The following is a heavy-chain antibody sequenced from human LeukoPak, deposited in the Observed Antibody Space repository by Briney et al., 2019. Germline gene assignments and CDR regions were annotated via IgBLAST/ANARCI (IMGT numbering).Heavy chain of an antibody. V-gene: IGHV4-59*08. Sequence: PGGSLRLSCGASGFTFRSYSMSWIRQPPGKGLEWIGYIYYSGSTNYNPSLKSRVTISVDTSKNQFSLKLSSVTAADTAVYYCARPNPDYWYFDLWGRSTLVTVSS. CDR3: ARPNPDYWYFDL. CDR1: GFTFRSYS. D-gene: IGHD1-14*01. CDR2: IYYSGST. J-gene: IGHJ2*01.